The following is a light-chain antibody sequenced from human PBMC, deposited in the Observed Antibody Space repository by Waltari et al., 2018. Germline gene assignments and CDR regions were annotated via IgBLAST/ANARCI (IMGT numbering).Light chain of an antibody. CDR1: QSISSW. CDR2: KAS. V-gene: IGKV1-12*01. J-gene: IGKJ1*01. CDR3: LQYDNIPWT. Sequence: DIQMTQSPSSLSASVGDTVTITCRPSQSISSWLDWFQQRQGKAHKLLIYKASSLQSGVPSRFSGSRSGTDFTLTISSLQPEYFATYYCLQYDNIPWTFGQGTKVEIK.